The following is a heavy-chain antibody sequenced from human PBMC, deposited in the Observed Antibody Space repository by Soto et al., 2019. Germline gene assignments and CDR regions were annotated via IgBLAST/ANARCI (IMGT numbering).Heavy chain of an antibody. V-gene: IGHV1-69*11. Sequence: QVQLVQSGAEVKKPGSSVKVSCQASGGTFISYSTSWVRQAPGQGLEWMGGIIPMLGKANYAQEYQGRVTIPADESTSTGYMELRGRRSEDTAVYYWARVWSPYSSGARVDYWGQGTQVTVSS. D-gene: IGHD1-26*01. CDR2: IIPMLGKA. CDR3: ARVWSPYSSGARVDY. CDR1: GGTFISYS. J-gene: IGHJ4*02.